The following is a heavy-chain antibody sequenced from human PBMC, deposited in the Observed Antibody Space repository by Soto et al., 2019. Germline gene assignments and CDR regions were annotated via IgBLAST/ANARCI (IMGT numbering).Heavy chain of an antibody. J-gene: IGHJ6*02. D-gene: IGHD3-16*01. V-gene: IGHV1-69*05. CDR1: GGSFSSYA. Sequence: SVKVSCKASGGSFSSYAISWVRQAPGQGLEWMGGIVPVLGTSHSAQKFQGRVTFSTDDSTTTAYMELSSLRSEDTAVYYCARDAPGGGYYYGMDVWGQGTTVTVSS. CDR2: IVPVLGTS. CDR3: ARDAPGGGYYYGMDV.